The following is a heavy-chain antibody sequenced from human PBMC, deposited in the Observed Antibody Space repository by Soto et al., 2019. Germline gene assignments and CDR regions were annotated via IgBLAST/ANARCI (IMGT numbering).Heavy chain of an antibody. Sequence: QVQLQESGPGLVKPSETLSLTCTVSGGSVSSASYYWSWIRQPPGKGLEWIGYIDYSGSTNYKPPLKSRVTMSVDTSKNQFSLKVSSVTAADTALYYCAREIGYYGSGSYYNGMDVWGQGTTVTVSS. J-gene: IGHJ6*02. D-gene: IGHD3-10*01. V-gene: IGHV4-61*01. CDR1: GGSVSSASYY. CDR3: AREIGYYGSGSYYNGMDV. CDR2: IDYSGST.